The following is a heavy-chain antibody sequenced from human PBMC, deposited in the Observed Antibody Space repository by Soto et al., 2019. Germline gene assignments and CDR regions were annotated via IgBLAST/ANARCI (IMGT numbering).Heavy chain of an antibody. CDR3: ASSGGYSFDP. J-gene: IGHJ5*02. Sequence: SETLSLTCTVSGGSINSGGYSWTWIRQPPGKGLEWIGFIYHTGTTYYNPSLKSRVTISVDRSKNQFSLKLNSVTAADTAVYYCASSGGYSFDPWGQGTLVTVSS. D-gene: IGHD2-15*01. CDR2: IYHTGTT. CDR1: GGSINSGGYS. V-gene: IGHV4-30-2*01.